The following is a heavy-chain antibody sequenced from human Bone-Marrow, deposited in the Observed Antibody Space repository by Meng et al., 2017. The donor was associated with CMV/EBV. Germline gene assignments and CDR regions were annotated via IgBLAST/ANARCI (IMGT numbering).Heavy chain of an antibody. Sequence: GGSLRLSCAASGFTFSNYSMNWVRQAPGKGLEWVSSISSSSSYIYYAASVKGRFTISRDNAKKSLYLQMNSLRAEDTAVYFCARERLGGAFDIWGQGTMVTVSS. CDR2: ISSSSSYI. CDR3: ARERLGGAFDI. J-gene: IGHJ3*02. V-gene: IGHV3-21*01. D-gene: IGHD7-27*01. CDR1: GFTFSNYS.